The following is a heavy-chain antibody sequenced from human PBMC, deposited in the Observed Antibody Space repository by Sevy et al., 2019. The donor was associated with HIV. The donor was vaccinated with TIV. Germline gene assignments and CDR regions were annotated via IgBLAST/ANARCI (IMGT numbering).Heavy chain of an antibody. J-gene: IGHJ4*02. V-gene: IGHV3-48*02. CDR3: ARDNRWGFDY. Sequence: GGSLRLSCTASGFMFGDYSMNWVRQAPGKGLEWISYIKSGSNTIWYADSVKGRFTISRDNAKQSRYLQMNSLRDEDTAVYYCARDNRWGFDYWGQGTLVTVSS. CDR1: GFMFGDYS. CDR2: IKSGSNTI. D-gene: IGHD3-16*01.